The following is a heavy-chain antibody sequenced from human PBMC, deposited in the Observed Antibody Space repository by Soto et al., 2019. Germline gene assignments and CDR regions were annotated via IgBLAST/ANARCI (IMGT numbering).Heavy chain of an antibody. D-gene: IGHD3-3*01. CDR3: AKSRDSYDFPPDDY. CDR1: GFTFSSYA. Sequence: GGSLRLSCAASGFTFSSYAMSWVRQAPGKGLEWVSAISGSGGSTYYADSVKGRFTISRDNSKNTLYLQMNSLRAEDTAVYYCAKSRDSYDFPPDDYWGQGTLVTVSS. V-gene: IGHV3-23*01. CDR2: ISGSGGST. J-gene: IGHJ4*02.